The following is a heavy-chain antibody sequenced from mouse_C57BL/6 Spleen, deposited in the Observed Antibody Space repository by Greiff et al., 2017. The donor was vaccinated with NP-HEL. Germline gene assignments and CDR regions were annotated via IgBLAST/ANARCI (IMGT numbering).Heavy chain of an antibody. Sequence: EVQGVESGGGLVKPGGSLKLSCAASGFTFSAYGMHWVRPAPEKGLEWVAYISSGSSTIYYADTVKGRFTISRDNAKNTLFLQMTSLRSEDTAMYYGARVLRSTLEGAMDYWGQGTAVTVSA. CDR3: ARVLRSTLEGAMDY. V-gene: IGHV5-17*01. CDR1: GFTFSAYG. D-gene: IGHD1-1*01. CDR2: ISSGSSTI. J-gene: IGHJ4*01.